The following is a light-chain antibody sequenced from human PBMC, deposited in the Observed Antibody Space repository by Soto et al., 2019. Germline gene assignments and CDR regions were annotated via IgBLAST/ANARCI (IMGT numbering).Light chain of an antibody. J-gene: IGKJ1*01. V-gene: IGKV3-15*01. CDR2: GAX. CDR3: HQYIKRSTQT. Sequence: TQSPGSLSLSPGERATLSCRASQRVSNNYLAWYEQNPGQAPRLLXXGAXTRATAIPARFIGSGSGTEFTLNIISLLSADVPTYYCHQYIKRSTQTLGQGTKVDIK. CDR1: QRVSNN.